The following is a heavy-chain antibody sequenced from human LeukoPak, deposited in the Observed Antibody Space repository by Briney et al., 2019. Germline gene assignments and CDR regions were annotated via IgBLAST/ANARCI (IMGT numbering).Heavy chain of an antibody. CDR1: GGSFSGYY. CDR3: ARGRIVVVPAAMAYYYYGMDV. J-gene: IGHJ6*04. D-gene: IGHD2-2*01. CDR2: INHSGST. V-gene: IGHV4-34*01. Sequence: SETLSLTCAVYGGSFSGYYWSWIRQPPGKGLEWIGEINHSGSTNYNPSLKSRVTISVDTFKNQFSLKLSSVTAADTAVYYCARGRIVVVPAAMAYYYYGMDVWGKGTTVTVSS.